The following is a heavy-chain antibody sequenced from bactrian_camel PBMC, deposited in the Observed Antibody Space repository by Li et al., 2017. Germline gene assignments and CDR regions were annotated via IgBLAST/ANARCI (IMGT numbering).Heavy chain of an antibody. CDR2: SYPGAGVL. J-gene: IGHJ4*01. CDR3: AAVSTGPCLSVIAREPRRGDFQY. V-gene: IGHV3S1*01. Sequence: HVQLVESGGGSVQAGGSLRLSCVASGDTDNNPYMAWFRQAPGEGREGVAASYPGAGVLDYSDSVKGRFTISQDSAKNTHYLRMNNLQVDDTATYYCAAVSTGPCLSVIAREPRRGDFQYWGQGTQVTVSS. D-gene: IGHD3*01. CDR1: GDTDNNPY.